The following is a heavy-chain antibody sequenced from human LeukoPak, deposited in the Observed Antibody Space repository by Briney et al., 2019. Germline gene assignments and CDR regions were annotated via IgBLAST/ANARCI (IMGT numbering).Heavy chain of an antibody. CDR1: GYTFTSYA. D-gene: IGHD2-8*01. J-gene: IGHJ6*02. CDR2: IIPIFGTA. V-gene: IGHV1-69*13. Sequence: PVKVSCKASGYTFTSYAISWVRQAPGQGLEWMGGIIPIFGTANYAQKFQGRVTITADESTSTAYMELSSLRSEDTAVYYCARCSNGVCYMRRGYYYYGMDVWGQGTTVTVSS. CDR3: ARCSNGVCYMRRGYYYYGMDV.